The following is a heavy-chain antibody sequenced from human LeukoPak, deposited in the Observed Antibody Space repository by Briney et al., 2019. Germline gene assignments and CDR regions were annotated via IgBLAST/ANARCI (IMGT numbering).Heavy chain of an antibody. J-gene: IGHJ3*02. CDR2: VKQDGSEK. CDR3: ARQYCSSTSCFYAFDI. Sequence: GGSLRLSCAASGFTFSSYWMSWVRQAPGKGLEWVANVKQDGSEKYYVDSVKGRFTISRDNAKNSLYLQMNSLRAEDTAVYYCARQYCSSTSCFYAFDIWGQGTMVTVSS. V-gene: IGHV3-7*03. CDR1: GFTFSSYW. D-gene: IGHD2-2*01.